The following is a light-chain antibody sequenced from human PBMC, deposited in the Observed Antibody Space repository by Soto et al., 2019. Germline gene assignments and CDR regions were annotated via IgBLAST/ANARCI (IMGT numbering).Light chain of an antibody. CDR3: QHLDSYST. CDR2: AAS. V-gene: IGKV1-9*01. Sequence: DIQLTQSPSFLSASVGDRVTITCRASQGISSYLAWYQQKPGKAPKLLIYAASTLQSGVPSRFSGSGSGTELTLTFSSLQPEDFATYYCQHLDSYSTFGQGTRLEIK. J-gene: IGKJ5*01. CDR1: QGISSY.